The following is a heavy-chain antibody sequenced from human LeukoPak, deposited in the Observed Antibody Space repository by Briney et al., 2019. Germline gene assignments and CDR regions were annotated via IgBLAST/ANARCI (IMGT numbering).Heavy chain of an antibody. J-gene: IGHJ4*02. CDR2: ISSSGSTI. Sequence: PGGSLRLPCAASRFTFSSYSMNWVRQAPGKGLEWVSYISSSGSTIYYADSVKGRFTISRDNAKNSLYLQMNSLRAEDTAVYYCARDGKGLAYYFDYWGQGTLVTVSS. V-gene: IGHV3-48*04. D-gene: IGHD6-19*01. CDR1: RFTFSSYS. CDR3: ARDGKGLAYYFDY.